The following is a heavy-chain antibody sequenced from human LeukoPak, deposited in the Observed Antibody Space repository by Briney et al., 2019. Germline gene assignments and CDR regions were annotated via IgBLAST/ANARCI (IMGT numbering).Heavy chain of an antibody. Sequence: GRSVRLSCAASGFTFSSYAMHWVRQAPGKGLEWVAVISYDGSNKYYADSVKGRFTISRDNSKNTLYLQMNSLRAEDTAVYYCARESGVYTAFDYWGQGTLVTVS. CDR1: GFTFSSYA. CDR3: ARESGVYTAFDY. CDR2: ISYDGSNK. D-gene: IGHD5-18*01. V-gene: IGHV3-30-3*01. J-gene: IGHJ4*02.